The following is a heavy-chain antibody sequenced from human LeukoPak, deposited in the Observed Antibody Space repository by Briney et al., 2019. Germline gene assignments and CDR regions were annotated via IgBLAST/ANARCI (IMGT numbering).Heavy chain of an antibody. CDR1: GFTFSSYA. CDR2: ISGSGGNT. J-gene: IGHJ4*02. CDR3: AKCGGEYTSWYATH. V-gene: IGHV3-23*01. Sequence: PGGSLRLSCAASGFTFSSYAMSWVRQAPGKGLEWVSGISGSGGNTYYADSVKGRFTIPRDNSKNMLYLQMNSLRAEDTAVYYCAKCGGEYTSWYATHWGQGTLVTVSS. D-gene: IGHD6-6*01.